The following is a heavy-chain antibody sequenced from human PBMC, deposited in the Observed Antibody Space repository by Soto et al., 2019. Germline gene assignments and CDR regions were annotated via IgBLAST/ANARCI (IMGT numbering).Heavy chain of an antibody. CDR1: GASISSGDYY. Sequence: SETLSLTCTVSGASISSGDYYWSWIRQPPGKGLEWIGYIYYSGSTYYNPSLKSRVTISVDTSKNQFSLKLSSVTAADTAVYYCARHIVGATEPLDYWGQGTLVTVSS. J-gene: IGHJ4*02. V-gene: IGHV4-30-4*01. D-gene: IGHD1-26*01. CDR3: ARHIVGATEPLDY. CDR2: IYYSGST.